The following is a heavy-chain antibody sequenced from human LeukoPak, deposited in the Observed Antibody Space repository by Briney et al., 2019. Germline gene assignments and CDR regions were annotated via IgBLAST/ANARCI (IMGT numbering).Heavy chain of an antibody. CDR2: IYTSGST. CDR1: GGSISSYY. D-gene: IGHD6-25*01. V-gene: IGHV4-4*07. CDR3: AGSLSSATPFDY. J-gene: IGHJ4*02. Sequence: PSETLSLTCTVSGGSISSYYCSWIRQPAGKGLEWIGRIYTSGSTNYNPSLKGRVTMSVDTSKNQFSLKLSSVTAADTAVYYCAGSLSSATPFDYWGQGTLVTVSS.